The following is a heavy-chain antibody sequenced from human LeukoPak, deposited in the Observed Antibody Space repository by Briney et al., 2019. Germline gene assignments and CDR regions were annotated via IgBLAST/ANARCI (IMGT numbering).Heavy chain of an antibody. Sequence: GGSLRLSCAASGFTFSSYAMSWVRQAPGKGLEWVSAISGSGGSTYYADSVKGRFTISRDNSKNTLYLQMNSLRAEDTAVYYCAKDSSDGFLTGSILDYWGQGTLVTVSS. CDR2: ISGSGGST. D-gene: IGHD3-9*01. V-gene: IGHV3-23*01. CDR3: AKDSSDGFLTGSILDY. J-gene: IGHJ4*02. CDR1: GFTFSSYA.